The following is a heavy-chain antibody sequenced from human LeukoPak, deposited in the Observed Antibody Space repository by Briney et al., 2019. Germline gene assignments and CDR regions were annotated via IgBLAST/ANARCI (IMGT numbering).Heavy chain of an antibody. CDR1: GFTFSSYW. D-gene: IGHD5-12*01. CDR2: ISSTSSSYI. V-gene: IGHV3-21*01. Sequence: GGSLRLSCAASGFTFSSYWMSWVRQAPGKGLEWVSCISSTSSSYIYYADSVKGRFTISRDNAKNSLYLQMNSLRAEDTAVYYCAREHSGYDFPGRDYYYMDVWGKGTTVTVSS. J-gene: IGHJ6*03. CDR3: AREHSGYDFPGRDYYYMDV.